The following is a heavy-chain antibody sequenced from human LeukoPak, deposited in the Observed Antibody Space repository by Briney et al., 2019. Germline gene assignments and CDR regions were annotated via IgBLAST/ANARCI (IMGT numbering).Heavy chain of an antibody. V-gene: IGHV3-11*01. CDR2: ISSSGSTI. J-gene: IGHJ4*02. CDR3: ASWELGYCSGGSCYLLSPDY. Sequence: PGGSLRLSCAASGFTFSDYYMSWIRQAPGKGLEWVSYISSSGSTIYYADSVKGRFTISRDNAKNSLYLQMNSLRAEDTAVYYCASWELGYCSGGSCYLLSPDYWGQGTLVTVSS. D-gene: IGHD2-15*01. CDR1: GFTFSDYY.